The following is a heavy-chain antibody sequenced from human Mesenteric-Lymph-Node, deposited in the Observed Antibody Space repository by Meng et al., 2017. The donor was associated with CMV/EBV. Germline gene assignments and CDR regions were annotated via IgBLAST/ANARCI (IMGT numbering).Heavy chain of an antibody. J-gene: IGHJ4*02. CDR1: GGIFRSYA. Sequence: KASGGIFRSYALSWVRQAPGQGLEWMGGITDIYGSADYAHNFYDRVTITADESTATAYMEMSSLRSEDTAVYYCARHYCSSATCYDSWGQGTLVTVSS. CDR2: ITDIYGSA. CDR3: ARHYCSSATCYDS. V-gene: IGHV1-69*01. D-gene: IGHD2-2*01.